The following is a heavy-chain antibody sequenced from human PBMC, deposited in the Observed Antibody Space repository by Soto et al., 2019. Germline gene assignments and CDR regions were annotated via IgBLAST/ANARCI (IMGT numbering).Heavy chain of an antibody. J-gene: IGHJ6*02. CDR2: IIPILGIA. V-gene: IGHV1-69*02. Sequence: QVQLVQSGAEVKKPGSSVKVSCKASGGTFSSYTISWVRQAPGQGLEWMGRIIPILGIANYAQKFQGRVTXTXDXYTSTAYMELSSLRSEDTAVYYCASSPDYYYYGMDVWGQGTTVTVSS. CDR3: ASSPDYYYYGMDV. CDR1: GGTFSSYT.